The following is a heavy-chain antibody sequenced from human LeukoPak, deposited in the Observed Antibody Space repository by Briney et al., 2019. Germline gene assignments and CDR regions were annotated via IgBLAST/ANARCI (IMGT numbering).Heavy chain of an antibody. CDR2: INPNSGGT. J-gene: IGHJ1*01. D-gene: IGHD6-6*01. V-gene: IGHV1-2*02. CDR3: ARVSPGSSSGYFQH. CDR1: GYTFTGYY. Sequence: GASVTVPCKASGYTFTGYYMHWVRQAPGQGLEWMGWINPNSGGTNYAQKFQGRVTMTRDTSISTAYMELSRLRSDDTAVYYCARVSPGSSSGYFQHWGQGTLVTVSS.